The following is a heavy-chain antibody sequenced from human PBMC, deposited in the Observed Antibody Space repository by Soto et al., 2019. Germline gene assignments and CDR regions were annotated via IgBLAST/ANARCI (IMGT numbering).Heavy chain of an antibody. J-gene: IGHJ5*02. V-gene: IGHV4-34*01. D-gene: IGHD2-2*01. CDR3: ARGPVVVVPAANPWFDP. Sequence: PSETLSLTCAVYGGSFSGYYWSWIRQPPGKGLEWIGEINHSGSTNYNPSLKSRVTISVDTSKNQFSLKLSSVTAADTAVYYCARGPVVVVPAANPWFDPWGQGTLVTVSS. CDR1: GGSFSGYY. CDR2: INHSGST.